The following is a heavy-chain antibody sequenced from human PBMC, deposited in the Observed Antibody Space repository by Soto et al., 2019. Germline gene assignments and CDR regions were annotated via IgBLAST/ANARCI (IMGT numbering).Heavy chain of an antibody. CDR3: GRQPGHCGSTTCFGYYSVDV. V-gene: IGHV4-59*08. Sequence: PSETLSLTCTVSGGSISTYYWSWIRQPPGKELEWIGYIYYSGSTDYNPSLKSRVTISVDTSKNQFSLKLTSVTAADTAVYYCGRQPGHCGSTTCFGYYSVDVWGQGTTVT. CDR1: GGSISTYY. D-gene: IGHD2-2*01. J-gene: IGHJ6*02. CDR2: IYYSGST.